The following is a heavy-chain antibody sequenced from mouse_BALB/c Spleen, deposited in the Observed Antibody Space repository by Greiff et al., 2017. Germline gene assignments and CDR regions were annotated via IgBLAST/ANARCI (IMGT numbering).Heavy chain of an antibody. CDR2: IYPGNVNT. Sequence: VQLQQSGPELVKPGASVRISCKASGYTFTSYYIHWVKQRPGQGLEWIGWIYPGNVNTKYNEKFKGKATLTADKSSSTAYMQLSSLTSEDSAVYFCARVELGLLDDWGQGTTLTVSS. CDR1: GYTFTSYY. J-gene: IGHJ2*01. CDR3: ARVELGLLDD. D-gene: IGHD4-1*01. V-gene: IGHV1S56*01.